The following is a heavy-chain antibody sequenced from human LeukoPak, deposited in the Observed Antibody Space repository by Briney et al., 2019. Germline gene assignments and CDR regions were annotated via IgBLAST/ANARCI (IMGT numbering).Heavy chain of an antibody. D-gene: IGHD6-13*01. J-gene: IGHJ5*02. Sequence: PGGFLRLSCAASGFTFSSYWMSWVRQAPGRGLEWVANIKQDGSEKYYVDSVKGRFTISRDNAKNSLYLQMNSLRAEDTAVYYCARDSSSWYRPSFLNNWFDPWGQGTLVTVSS. CDR2: IKQDGSEK. V-gene: IGHV3-7*01. CDR1: GFTFSSYW. CDR3: ARDSSSWYRPSFLNNWFDP.